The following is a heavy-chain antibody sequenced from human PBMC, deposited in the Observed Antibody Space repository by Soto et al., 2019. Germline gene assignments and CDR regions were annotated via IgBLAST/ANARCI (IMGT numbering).Heavy chain of an antibody. CDR2: TYYRSRWYN. V-gene: IGHV6-1*01. CDR3: ARSAHYCTNGVCYGGHVDY. CDR1: GDSVSSNSAA. D-gene: IGHD2-8*01. J-gene: IGHJ4*02. Sequence: QSQTLSLTCAISGDSVSSNSAAWNWIRQSPSRGLEWLGRTYYRSRWYNDYAVSVKSRITINPDTSKNQFSLQLNSVTPEDTAVYYCARSAHYCTNGVCYGGHVDYWGQGTLVTVSS.